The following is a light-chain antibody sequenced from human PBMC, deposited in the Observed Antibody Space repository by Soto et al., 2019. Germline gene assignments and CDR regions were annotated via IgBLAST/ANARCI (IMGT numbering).Light chain of an antibody. CDR1: QSVSSY. Sequence: VLTQSPVTLSVAPGVGATPSCRASQSVSSYLAWYQQKPGQAPRLLIYDASNRATGIPARFSGSGSGTDFTLTISSLEPEDFAVYYCQQRSNWPRTFGQGTKVDIK. CDR3: QQRSNWPRT. J-gene: IGKJ1*01. V-gene: IGKV3-11*01. CDR2: DAS.